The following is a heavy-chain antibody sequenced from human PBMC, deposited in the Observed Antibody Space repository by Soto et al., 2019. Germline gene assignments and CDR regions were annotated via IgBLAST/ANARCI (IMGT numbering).Heavy chain of an antibody. CDR3: AKGGGRSAGTVDY. Sequence: GGSLRLSCAASGFTFSNYAMSWVRQAPGKGLEWVSAISGGGGWTYYADSVKGRSTIPRDNSKNTLYLQMNSLRAEDTAVYYCAKGGGRSAGTVDYRGQGTLVTVSS. CDR2: ISGGGGWT. CDR1: GFTFSNYA. V-gene: IGHV3-23*01. D-gene: IGHD6-13*01. J-gene: IGHJ4*02.